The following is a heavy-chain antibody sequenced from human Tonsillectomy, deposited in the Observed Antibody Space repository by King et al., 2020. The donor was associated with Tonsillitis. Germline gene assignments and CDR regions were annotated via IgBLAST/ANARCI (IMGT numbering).Heavy chain of an antibody. V-gene: IGHV4-59*08. Sequence: VQLQESGPGLVKPSETLSLTCTVSGGSISSYYWSWIRQPPGKGLEWIGYIYYSGTTNYNPSLKSRVTISIDTSKNQFSLKLSSVTAADTAVYYCARQGVVAGTRSHLDAFDTWGQGTMVTVSS. D-gene: IGHD6-19*01. J-gene: IGHJ3*02. CDR1: GGSISSYY. CDR3: ARQGVVAGTRSHLDAFDT. CDR2: IYYSGTT.